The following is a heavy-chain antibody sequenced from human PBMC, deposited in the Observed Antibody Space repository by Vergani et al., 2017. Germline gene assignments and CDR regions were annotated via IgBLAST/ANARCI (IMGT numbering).Heavy chain of an antibody. J-gene: IGHJ4*02. CDR3: ARVGDGYSFDY. Sequence: QVQLQESGPGLVKPSETLSLTCTVSGGSISSYYWTWIRQPPGKGLEWIGNIYYTGSTNYNPSLQSRVTMSVDTSNNQFSLKLSSVTAADTAVYYCARVGDGYSFDYWGQGTLVTVSS. V-gene: IGHV4-59*12. CDR1: GGSISSYY. CDR2: IYYTGST. D-gene: IGHD5-24*01.